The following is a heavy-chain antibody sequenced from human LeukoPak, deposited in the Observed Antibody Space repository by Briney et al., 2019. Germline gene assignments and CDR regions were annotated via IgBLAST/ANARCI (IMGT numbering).Heavy chain of an antibody. CDR1: GFIFTDYA. J-gene: IGHJ3*01. D-gene: IGHD3-22*01. CDR3: ARVVYYGAGGYFYGGAGTFDL. CDR2: VSGGSDNK. Sequence: GGSLRLSCAASGFIFTDYALAWVRQAPGKGLEWVSYVSGGSDNKGFADSAQGRFTISRDNSKNMLYLQMRSLRAEDTAVYYCARVVYYGAGGYFYGGAGTFDLWGQGTVVTVSS. V-gene: IGHV3-23*01.